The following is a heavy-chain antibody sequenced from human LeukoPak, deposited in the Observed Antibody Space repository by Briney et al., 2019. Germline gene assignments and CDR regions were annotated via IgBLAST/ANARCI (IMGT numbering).Heavy chain of an antibody. CDR3: ARACYYDTSATPDY. CDR2: IRYDGSNK. D-gene: IGHD3-22*01. V-gene: IGHV3-30*02. Sequence: GGSLRLSCAASGFTFSSYGMHWVRQAPGKGLEWVAFIRYDGSNKYYADSVKGRFTISRDNSKNTLYLQMNSLRAEDTAVYYCARACYYDTSATPDYWGQGTLVTVSS. CDR1: GFTFSSYG. J-gene: IGHJ4*02.